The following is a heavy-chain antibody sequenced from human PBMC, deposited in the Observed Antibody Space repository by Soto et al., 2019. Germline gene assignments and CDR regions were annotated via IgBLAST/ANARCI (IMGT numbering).Heavy chain of an antibody. CDR3: ATHPPYGPLDH. J-gene: IGHJ4*02. CDR2: IYYSENT. CDR1: GGSISSGGNY. D-gene: IGHD4-17*01. V-gene: IGHV4-39*01. Sequence: PSETLSLTCTVSGGSISSGGNYWGWIRQPPGKGLEWIGNIYYSENTYYNPSLKSRVTISVDTSKNQFSLRLTSVTAADTAVYYCATHPPYGPLDHWGQGTLVTVSS.